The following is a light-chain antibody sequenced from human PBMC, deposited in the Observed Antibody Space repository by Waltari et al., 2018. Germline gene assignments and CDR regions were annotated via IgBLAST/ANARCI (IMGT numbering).Light chain of an antibody. V-gene: IGLV1-36*01. Sequence: QSVLTQPPSVSAAPRQRVTISCSGPSSHIGNNAVNWYQQVPAKPPKLLMAFNDLLPPGVSNRFSGAESGTSASLAISVIQPEDEADYYCAAWDDSLDGMVFGGGTKVTVL. J-gene: IGLJ2*01. CDR3: AAWDDSLDGMV. CDR2: FND. CDR1: SSHIGNNA.